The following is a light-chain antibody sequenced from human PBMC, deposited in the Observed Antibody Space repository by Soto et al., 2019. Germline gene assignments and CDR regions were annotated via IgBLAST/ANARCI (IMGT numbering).Light chain of an antibody. V-gene: IGKV3-15*01. CDR3: QQYNNWPLLT. CDR1: QSVSSY. Sequence: EIVLTQSPATLSLSPGERATLSCRASQSVSSYLAWYQQKPGQAPRLLIYGASTRATGIPARFSGSGSGTEFTLTISSLQSEDFAVYYCQQYNNWPLLTFGGGTKVDI. CDR2: GAS. J-gene: IGKJ4*01.